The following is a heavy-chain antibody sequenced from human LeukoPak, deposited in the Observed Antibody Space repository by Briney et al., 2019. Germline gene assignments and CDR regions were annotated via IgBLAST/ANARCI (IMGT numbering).Heavy chain of an antibody. CDR2: IIPIFGTA. D-gene: IGHD1-26*01. J-gene: IGHJ4*02. CDR3: AGAVGAIAYYFDY. CDR1: GGTFSSYA. V-gene: IGHV1-69*05. Sequence: SVKVSCKASGGTFSSYAISWVRQAPGQGLEWMGGIIPIFGTANYAQEFQGRVTITTDESTSTAYMELSSLRSEDTAVYYCAGAVGAIAYYFDYWGQGTLVTVSS.